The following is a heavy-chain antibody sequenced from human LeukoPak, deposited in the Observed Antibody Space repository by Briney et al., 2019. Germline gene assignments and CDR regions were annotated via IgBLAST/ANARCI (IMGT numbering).Heavy chain of an antibody. V-gene: IGHV3-53*01. J-gene: IGHJ4*02. Sequence: PGGSLRLSCAASGFTFDDYAMHWVRQAPGKGLEWVSVIYSGGSTYYADSVKGRFTISRDNSKNTLYLQMNSLRAEDTAVYYCARKRIAAAGDDEGFDYWGQGTLVTVSS. D-gene: IGHD6-13*01. CDR3: ARKRIAAAGDDEGFDY. CDR2: IYSGGST. CDR1: GFTFDDYA.